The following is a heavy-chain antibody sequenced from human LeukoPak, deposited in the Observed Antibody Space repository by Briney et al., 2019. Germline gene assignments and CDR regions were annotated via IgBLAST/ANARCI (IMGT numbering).Heavy chain of an antibody. D-gene: IGHD6-13*01. CDR2: IYYTGTT. CDR3: ARRPIAAGNNWFDP. V-gene: IGHV4-39*01. CDR1: GGSMSSAANY. Sequence: SETLSLTCTVSGGSMSSAANYWGWVRQPPGKGLDWIGSIYYTGTTYYSPSLQTRATLSFDTSKNQFSLKLTSVTAADTAVYFCARRPIAAGNNWFDPWGQGTLVTVSS. J-gene: IGHJ5*02.